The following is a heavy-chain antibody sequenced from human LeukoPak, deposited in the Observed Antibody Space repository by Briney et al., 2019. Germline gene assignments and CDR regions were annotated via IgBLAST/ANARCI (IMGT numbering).Heavy chain of an antibody. CDR2: IYTSGST. V-gene: IGHV4-4*07. D-gene: IGHD3-22*01. CDR1: GGSISSYY. CDR3: ARGSGRYYYDSSGSLFDY. J-gene: IGHJ4*02. Sequence: SETLSLTCTVSGGSISSYYWSWIRQPAGKGLEWIGRIYTSGSTNYNPSLKSRVTTSVDTSKNQFSLKLSSVTAADTAVYYCARGSGRYYYDSSGSLFDYWGQGTLVTVSS.